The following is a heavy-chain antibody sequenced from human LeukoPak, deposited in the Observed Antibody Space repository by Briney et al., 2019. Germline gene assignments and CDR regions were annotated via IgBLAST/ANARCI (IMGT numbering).Heavy chain of an antibody. V-gene: IGHV4-34*01. Sequence: SSETLSLPCAVYGGSLTGYYYTWISQPLGKGLEWIGEIHPHGYFHYNPSLESRVTISLDTSKNQFSLRLTSVTAADTAFYSCSRGEDRSKAGDHWGQGTLVTVSS. CDR3: SRGEDRSKAGDH. J-gene: IGHJ4*02. CDR1: GGSLTGYY. CDR2: IHPHGYF.